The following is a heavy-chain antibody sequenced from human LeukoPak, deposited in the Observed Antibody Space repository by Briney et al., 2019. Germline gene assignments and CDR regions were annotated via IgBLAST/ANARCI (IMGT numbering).Heavy chain of an antibody. Sequence: GRSLRLSCAASGFTFSSYGMHWVRQAPDKGLEWVAVISYDGSNKYYADSVKGRFTISRDNSKNTLYLQMNSLRAEDTAVYYCASGGYSYVYPAHYWGQGTLVTVSS. CDR1: GFTFSSYG. CDR3: ASGGYSYVYPAHY. V-gene: IGHV3-30*03. D-gene: IGHD5-18*01. J-gene: IGHJ4*02. CDR2: ISYDGSNK.